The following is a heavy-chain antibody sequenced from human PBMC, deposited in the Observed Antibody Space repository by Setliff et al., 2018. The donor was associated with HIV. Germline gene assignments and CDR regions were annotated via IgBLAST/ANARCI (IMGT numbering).Heavy chain of an antibody. J-gene: IGHJ4*01. V-gene: IGHV3-23*01. D-gene: IGHD1-26*01. CDR1: GFPFNTDA. Sequence: GESLKTSCAASGFPFNTDAMSWVRQAPGKGLEWVSVISGSGGSKFYADSVKGRFTIPRDNSKNKLYLQMNRLRVEDTAVYYCAKDGISGGAYPPYYFDYWGHGTLVTVSS. CDR3: AKDGISGGAYPPYYFDY. CDR2: ISGSGGSK.